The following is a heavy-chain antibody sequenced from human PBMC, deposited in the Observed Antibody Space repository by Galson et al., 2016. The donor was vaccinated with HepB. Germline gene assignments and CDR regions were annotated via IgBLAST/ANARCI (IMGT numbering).Heavy chain of an antibody. D-gene: IGHD1-14*01. CDR1: GFTFSTSA. J-gene: IGHJ4*02. V-gene: IGHV3-23*01. Sequence: SLRLSCAASGFTFSTSAMSWVRQAPGKGLEWVSSISGDRTYYADSVKGLFTISRDNSKNTLYLQMNNLRAEDTAIYYCAKLTSHWGQGTLVTVSS. CDR3: AKLTSH. CDR2: ISGDRT.